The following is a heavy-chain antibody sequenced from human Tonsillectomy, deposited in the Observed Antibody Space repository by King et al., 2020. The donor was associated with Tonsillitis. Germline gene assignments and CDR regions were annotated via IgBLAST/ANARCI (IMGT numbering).Heavy chain of an antibody. D-gene: IGHD3-9*01. Sequence: QLVQSGGGVVQPGRSLRLSCAASGFTFSSYGMHWVRQAPGKGLEWVAVISYDGSNKYYADSVKGRFTISRDNSKNTLYLQMNSLRAEDTAVYYCARGDISPPAPAEYFQHWGQGPLVTVSS. J-gene: IGHJ1*01. CDR1: GFTFSSYG. V-gene: IGHV3-33*05. CDR3: ARGDISPPAPAEYFQH. CDR2: ISYDGSNK.